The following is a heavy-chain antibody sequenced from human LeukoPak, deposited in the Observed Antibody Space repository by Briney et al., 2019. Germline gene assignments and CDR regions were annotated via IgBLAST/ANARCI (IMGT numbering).Heavy chain of an antibody. CDR2: IYYSGST. D-gene: IGHD3-9*01. Sequence: PSETLSLTCTVSGGSISSSSYYWGWIRQPPGKGLEWIGSIYYSGSTYYNPSLKSRVTISVDTSKNQFSLKLSSVTAADTAVYYCARRGDILTGEQPQNWFDPWGQGTLVTVSS. CDR1: GGSISSSSYY. J-gene: IGHJ5*02. V-gene: IGHV4-39*01. CDR3: ARRGDILTGEQPQNWFDP.